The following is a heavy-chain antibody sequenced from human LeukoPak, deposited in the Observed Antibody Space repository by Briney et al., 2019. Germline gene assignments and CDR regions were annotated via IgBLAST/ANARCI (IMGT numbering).Heavy chain of an antibody. Sequence: ASVMVSCTASGYTFTSYGISWVRQAPGQGLEWMGWISAYNGNTNYAQKLQGRVTMTTDTSTSTAYMELRSLRSDDTAVYYCARDTSLGYCSSTSCPNWFDPWGQGTLVTVSS. D-gene: IGHD2-2*01. V-gene: IGHV1-18*01. CDR1: GYTFTSYG. CDR2: ISAYNGNT. CDR3: ARDTSLGYCSSTSCPNWFDP. J-gene: IGHJ5*02.